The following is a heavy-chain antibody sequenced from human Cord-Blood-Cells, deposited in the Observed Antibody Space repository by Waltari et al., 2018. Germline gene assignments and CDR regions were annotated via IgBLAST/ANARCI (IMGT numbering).Heavy chain of an antibody. CDR2: RNPNSGNT. CDR1: GYTFTSYD. Sequence: QVQLVQSGAEVKKPGASVKVSCKASGYTFTSYDINWVRQATGQGLEWMGWRNPNSGNTGYAQKFQGRVTITRNTSISTAYMGLSSLRSEDTAVYYCARGVYYDFWSGYNWFDPWGQGTLVTVSS. CDR3: ARGVYYDFWSGYNWFDP. D-gene: IGHD3-3*01. V-gene: IGHV1-8*03. J-gene: IGHJ5*02.